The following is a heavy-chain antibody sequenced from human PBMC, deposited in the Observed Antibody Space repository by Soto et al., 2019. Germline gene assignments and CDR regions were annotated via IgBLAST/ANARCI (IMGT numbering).Heavy chain of an antibody. CDR1: GGSMNNFY. Sequence: QGQLQESGPGLVKPSETLSLTCTVSGGSMNNFYWSWIRQPPGKGLEWIGNIFYSGSTNYNPSLESRVTISVDTSKNQFSLKLNSVTAADTAVYYCARCQGAAHSYYGLDVWGQGTTVTVSS. CDR2: IFYSGST. V-gene: IGHV4-59*01. J-gene: IGHJ6*02. D-gene: IGHD6-6*01. CDR3: ARCQGAAHSYYGLDV.